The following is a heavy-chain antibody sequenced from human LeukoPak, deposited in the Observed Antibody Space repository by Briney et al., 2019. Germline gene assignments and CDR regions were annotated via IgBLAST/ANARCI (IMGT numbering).Heavy chain of an antibody. CDR1: GGSISSGDYY. J-gene: IGHJ4*02. D-gene: IGHD3-22*01. Sequence: SETLSLTCTVSGGSISSGDYYWNWIRQPPGKSLEWIGYIYYSGSTYYNPSLKSRVTISVDTSKNQFSLKLSSVTAADTAVYYCASRDSSGYPDYWGQGTLVTVSS. V-gene: IGHV4-30-4*01. CDR3: ASRDSSGYPDY. CDR2: IYYSGST.